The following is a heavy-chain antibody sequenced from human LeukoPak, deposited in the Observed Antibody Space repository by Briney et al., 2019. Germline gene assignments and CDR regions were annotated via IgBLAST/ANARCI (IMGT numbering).Heavy chain of an antibody. CDR1: GGSISSSSYY. J-gene: IGHJ4*02. Sequence: SETLSLTCTVSGGSISSSSYYWGWIRQPPGKGLEWIGSIYYSGSTYYNPSLKSRVTISVDTSKNQFSLKLSSVTAADTAVYYCAAEVATAVVFGGYWGQGTLVTVSS. CDR2: IYYSGST. D-gene: IGHD5-12*01. CDR3: AAEVATAVVFGGY. V-gene: IGHV4-39*01.